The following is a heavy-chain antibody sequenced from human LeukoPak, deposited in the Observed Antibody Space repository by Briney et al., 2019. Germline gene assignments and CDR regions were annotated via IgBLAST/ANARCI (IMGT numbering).Heavy chain of an antibody. J-gene: IGHJ4*02. CDR3: AKDRGSNNFWTGGIAQ. D-gene: IGHD3/OR15-3a*01. V-gene: IGHV3-23*01. CDR1: GFTFSIYA. CDR2: FSGRGDRT. Sequence: GGSLRLSCAASGFTFSIYAMTCVRPPPGRGREWVSSFSGRGDRTYYADSVEGRFTISRDASKRTLFLKMSSLRAEDTAVYYCAKDRGSNNFWTGGIAQWGQGTLVTVSS.